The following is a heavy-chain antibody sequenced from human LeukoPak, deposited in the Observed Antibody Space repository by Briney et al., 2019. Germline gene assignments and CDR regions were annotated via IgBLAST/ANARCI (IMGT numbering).Heavy chain of an antibody. CDR2: IGSRGAIT. Sequence: PGGSLRLSCAVSGFTFSNYGMSWVRQAPGKGLEWVSGIGSRGAITYYADSVKGRFTISRDNSKNTLYLQMNSLRAEDTAVYYCAKSHGYSYGFDYWGQGTLVTVSS. J-gene: IGHJ4*02. D-gene: IGHD5-18*01. CDR3: AKSHGYSYGFDY. CDR1: GFTFSNYG. V-gene: IGHV3-23*01.